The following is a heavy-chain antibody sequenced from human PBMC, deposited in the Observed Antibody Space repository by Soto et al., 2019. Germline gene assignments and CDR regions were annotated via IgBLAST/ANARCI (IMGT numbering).Heavy chain of an antibody. V-gene: IGHV3-23*01. D-gene: IGHD3-10*01. Sequence: GGSLRLSCAASGFTFSSYAMSWVRQAPGKGLEWVSAISGSGGSTYYADSVKGRFTISRDNSKNTLYLQMNSLRAEDTAVYYCAKDVAAMVRGVILNGMDVWGQGTTVTVSS. CDR2: ISGSGGST. J-gene: IGHJ6*02. CDR3: AKDVAAMVRGVILNGMDV. CDR1: GFTFSSYA.